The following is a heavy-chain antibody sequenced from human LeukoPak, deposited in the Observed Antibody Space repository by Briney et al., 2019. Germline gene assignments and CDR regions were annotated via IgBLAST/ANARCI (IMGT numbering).Heavy chain of an antibody. J-gene: IGHJ3*02. V-gene: IGHV4-39*07. CDR3: ARDLTRDAFDI. Sequence: SETLSLTCTVSGGSISSSSYYWGWIRQPPGKGLEWIGSIYYRGSTYYNPSLKSRVTISVDTSKNQFSLKLSSVTAADTAVYYCARDLTRDAFDIWGQGTMVTVSS. CDR1: GGSISSSSYY. D-gene: IGHD3-9*01. CDR2: IYYRGST.